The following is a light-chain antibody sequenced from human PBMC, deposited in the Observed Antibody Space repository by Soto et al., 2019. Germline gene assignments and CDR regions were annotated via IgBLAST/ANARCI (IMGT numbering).Light chain of an antibody. CDR1: SSNIGNNY. CDR3: ATWDGSLPGEV. J-gene: IGLJ2*01. V-gene: IGLV1-51*01. Sequence: QSALTQSPSVSAAPGQKVTISCSGSSSNIGNNYVSWYQQLPGTAPKLLIYDNNKRPSGIPDRFSGSKSGTSGTLDITGLQTGDEADYYCATWDGSLPGEVFGGGTKVTV. CDR2: DNN.